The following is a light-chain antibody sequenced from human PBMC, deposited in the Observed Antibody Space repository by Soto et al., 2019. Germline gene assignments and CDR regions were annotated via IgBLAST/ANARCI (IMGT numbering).Light chain of an antibody. CDR2: EDN. V-gene: IGLV6-57*03. Sequence: NFMLTQPHSVSESPGKTITISCTRSSGSIASYYVQWYQQRPGSAPTTVIYEDNQRPSGVPDRFSGSIDSSSNSASLTISGLKTEDEADHYCQSYDTNNPWVFGGGTKLTVL. CDR3: QSYDTNNPWV. J-gene: IGLJ3*02. CDR1: SGSIASYY.